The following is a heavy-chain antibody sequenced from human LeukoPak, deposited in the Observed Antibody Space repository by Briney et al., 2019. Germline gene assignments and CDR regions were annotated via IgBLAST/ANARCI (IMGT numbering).Heavy chain of an antibody. CDR2: ISSSSSYI. D-gene: IGHD5-24*01. Sequence: GGSLRLSCAASGFTFSSYSMNWVRQAPGKGLEWVSSISSSSSYIYYADSVKGRFTISRDNAKNSLYLQMNSLRAEDTAVYYCARQVEMATIKLDYFDYWGQGTLVTVSS. J-gene: IGHJ4*02. CDR3: ARQVEMATIKLDYFDY. CDR1: GFTFSSYS. V-gene: IGHV3-21*01.